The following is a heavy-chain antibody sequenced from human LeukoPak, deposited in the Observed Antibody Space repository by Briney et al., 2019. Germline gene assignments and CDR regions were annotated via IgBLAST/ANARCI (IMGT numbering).Heavy chain of an antibody. CDR3: ARKGQGSNWAAEYFQN. V-gene: IGHV3-23*01. CDR1: GCTFSSYA. Sequence: GGSLRLSCAASGCTFSSYAMGWVRQAPGKGLEWVSAISGSGGTGTYYADSVNGRFTISRDNSKNTLYLQMNSLRAEDTAVYYCARKGQGSNWAAEYFQNWGQGTLVTVSS. CDR2: ISGSGGTGT. D-gene: IGHD6-13*01. J-gene: IGHJ1*01.